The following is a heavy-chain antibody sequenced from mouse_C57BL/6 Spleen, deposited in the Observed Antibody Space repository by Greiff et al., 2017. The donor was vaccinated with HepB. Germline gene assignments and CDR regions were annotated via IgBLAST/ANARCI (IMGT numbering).Heavy chain of an antibody. J-gene: IGHJ4*01. D-gene: IGHD2-2*01. Sequence: DVQLVESGGGLVQPGGSLSLSCAASGFTFTDYYMSWVRQPPGKALEWLGFIRNKANGYTTEYSASVKGRFTISRDNSQSILYLQMNGLRAEDSATYYCARSFIGYPMDYWGQGTSVTVSS. V-gene: IGHV7-3*01. CDR1: GFTFTDYY. CDR3: ARSFIGYPMDY. CDR2: IRNKANGYTT.